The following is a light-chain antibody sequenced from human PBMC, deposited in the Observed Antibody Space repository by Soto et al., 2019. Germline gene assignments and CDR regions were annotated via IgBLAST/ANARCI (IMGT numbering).Light chain of an antibody. CDR1: NIGSDS. CDR3: QVWDSSSDHVV. Sequence: SYELTQPPSVSVAPGKTASITCGGNNIGSDSVHWYQQKPGQAPILVIYYDSDRPSGIPERFSGSNSGNTATLTISRVEAGDEADYYCQVWDSSSDHVVFGGGTKVTVL. V-gene: IGLV3-21*04. J-gene: IGLJ2*01. CDR2: YDS.